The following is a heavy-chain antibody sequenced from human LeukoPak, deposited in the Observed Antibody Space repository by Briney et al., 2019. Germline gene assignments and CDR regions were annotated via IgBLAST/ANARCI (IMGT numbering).Heavy chain of an antibody. J-gene: IGHJ6*02. CDR2: INPNSGGT. CDR1: GYTFTGYY. CDR3: ARAPGYCSSTSCYYYYGMDV. D-gene: IGHD2-2*01. Sequence: ASVKVSCKASGYTFTGYYMHWVRQAPGQGLEWMGWINPNSGGTNYAQKFQGWVTMTRDTSISTAYMELSRLRSDDTAVYYCARAPGYCSSTSCYYYYGMDVWGQGTTVTVSS. V-gene: IGHV1-2*04.